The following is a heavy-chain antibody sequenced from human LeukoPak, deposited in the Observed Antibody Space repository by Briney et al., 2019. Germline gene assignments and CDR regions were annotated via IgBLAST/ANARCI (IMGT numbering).Heavy chain of an antibody. CDR3: AKDGDIVVVPAASFAYYYYYGMDV. J-gene: IGHJ6*02. CDR1: GFTFSSYA. Sequence: GGSLRLSCAASGFTFSSYAMSWVRQAPGKGLEWVSAISGSGGSTYYADSVKGRFTISRDNSKNTLYLQMNSLRAEDTAVYYCAKDGDIVVVPAASFAYYYYYGMDVWGQGTTVTVSS. D-gene: IGHD2-2*01. CDR2: ISGSGGST. V-gene: IGHV3-23*01.